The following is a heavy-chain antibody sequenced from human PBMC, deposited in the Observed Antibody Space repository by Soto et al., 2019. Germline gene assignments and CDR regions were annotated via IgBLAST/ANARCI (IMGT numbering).Heavy chain of an antibody. CDR3: AKDLGYCSGGSCYDYYYYGMDV. D-gene: IGHD2-15*01. J-gene: IGHJ6*02. V-gene: IGHV3-30*18. CDR1: GFTFSSYG. Sequence: PGGSLRLSCAASGFTFSSYGMHWVRQAPGKGLEWVAVISYDGSNKYYADSVKGRFTISRDNSKNTLYLQMNSLRAEDTAVYYCAKDLGYCSGGSCYDYYYYGMDVWGQGTTVTVSS. CDR2: ISYDGSNK.